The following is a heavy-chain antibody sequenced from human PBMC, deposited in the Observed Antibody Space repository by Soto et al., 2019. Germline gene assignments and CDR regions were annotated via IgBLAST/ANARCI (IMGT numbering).Heavy chain of an antibody. J-gene: IGHJ4*02. CDR1: GYTFTGYY. CDR2: INPNSGGT. V-gene: IGHV1-2*04. D-gene: IGHD3-10*01. Sequence: ASVKVSCKASGYTFTGYYMHWVRQAPGQGLEWMGWINPNSGGTNYAQKFQGWVTMTRETSINTTKMGLSRLRSDDTAVYYCARASRTLSGSGGLVSVFGYWGQGTLVTVSS. CDR3: ARASRTLSGSGGLVSVFGY.